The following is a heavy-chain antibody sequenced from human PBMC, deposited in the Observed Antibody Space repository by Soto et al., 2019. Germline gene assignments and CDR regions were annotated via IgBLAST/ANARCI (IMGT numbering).Heavy chain of an antibody. CDR2: IYYSGST. V-gene: IGHV4-59*01. Sequence: PSETRSLTCTVSGGAISSYYWSWIRQPPGKGLEWIGYIYYSGSTNYNPSLKSRVTISVDTSKNQFSLKLSSVTAADTAVYYCARGGSDDYYYYGMDVWGQGTTVTVSS. CDR1: GGAISSYY. J-gene: IGHJ6*02. D-gene: IGHD3-16*01. CDR3: ARGGSDDYYYYGMDV.